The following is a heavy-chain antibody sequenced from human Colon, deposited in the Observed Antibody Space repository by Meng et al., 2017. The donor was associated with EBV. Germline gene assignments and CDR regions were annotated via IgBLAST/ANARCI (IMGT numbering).Heavy chain of an antibody. Sequence: QRQEPGPGLANPSPTLSLPCHVSGGSVSSGRYYWTGIRQHPGKGLEWFGHIYYSGSTFYNPSLKRRVIISIDTSKNQFSLNLRSVTAADTAVYYCARVSSGWDYFDYWGQGTLVTVSS. V-gene: IGHV4-31*03. D-gene: IGHD6-19*01. CDR2: IYYSGST. CDR1: GGSVSSGRYY. J-gene: IGHJ4*02. CDR3: ARVSSGWDYFDY.